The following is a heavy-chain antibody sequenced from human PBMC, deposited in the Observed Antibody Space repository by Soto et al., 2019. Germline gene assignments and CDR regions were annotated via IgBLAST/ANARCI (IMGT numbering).Heavy chain of an antibody. CDR3: VRVWGGYYYDY. J-gene: IGHJ4*02. CDR2: ISVTGENT. V-gene: IGHV3-23*01. D-gene: IGHD3-3*01. Sequence: DVQPLESGGGSVQPGGSLRLSCAASGFNFGSYAMTWVRQAPGKRLEWVSRISVTGENTYSADSVMGRVTMSRDNSNNMMHLQISSLTVEDTAIYYCVRVWGGYYYDYWGQGTLVSVSS. CDR1: GFNFGSYA.